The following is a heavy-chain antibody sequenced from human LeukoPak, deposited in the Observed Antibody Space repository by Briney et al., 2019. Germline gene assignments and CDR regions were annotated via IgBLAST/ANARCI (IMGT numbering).Heavy chain of an antibody. CDR1: GFTLDDYA. V-gene: IGHV3-9*01. Sequence: GGSLRLSCAAPGFTLDDYAMHWVPQAPGKGLEWVSGISWTSGSIGYADSVKGRFTISRDNAKNSQYLQMNSLRAEDTALYYCAKDHSATYCSSTSCYDNWFDPWGQGTLVTVSS. D-gene: IGHD2-2*01. CDR2: ISWTSGSI. CDR3: AKDHSATYCSSTSCYDNWFDP. J-gene: IGHJ5*02.